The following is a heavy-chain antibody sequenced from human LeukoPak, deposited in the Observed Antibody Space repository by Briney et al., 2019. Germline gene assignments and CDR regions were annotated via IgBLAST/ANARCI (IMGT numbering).Heavy chain of an antibody. CDR3: ARKVGGY. D-gene: IGHD3-16*01. V-gene: IGHV3-7*01. Sequence: GGSLRLSCAASGFTFSDYWMSWVRHAPGQGLEWVANINQDASVSHYIDSVKGRFTISRDNAKNSLFLQMKRLRAEDTALYYCARKVGGYWGQGTLVTVSS. CDR2: INQDASVS. J-gene: IGHJ4*02. CDR1: GFTFSDYW.